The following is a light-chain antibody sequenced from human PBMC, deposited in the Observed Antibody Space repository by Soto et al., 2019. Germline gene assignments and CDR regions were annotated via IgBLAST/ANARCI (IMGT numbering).Light chain of an antibody. J-gene: IGKJ1*01. Sequence: ETELTKKRGTLSLSPGERATLSCRASQSVSSSYLAWYQQKPGQAPRILIYGASSRATGIPDRFSGSGSGTDFTLTISRLEPEDFAVYYCQQYASSPRTFAQGTKVDI. CDR3: QQYASSPRT. CDR2: GAS. V-gene: IGKV3-20*01. CDR1: QSVSSSY.